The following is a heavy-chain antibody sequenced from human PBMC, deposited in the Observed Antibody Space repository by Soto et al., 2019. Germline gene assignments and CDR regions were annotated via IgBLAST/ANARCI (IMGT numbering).Heavy chain of an antibody. V-gene: IGHV3-23*01. CDR3: AKGNTYDNDWKIDALDV. CDR1: GYAFDSHA. Sequence: EVQLLESGGALVQPGESLRLSCAASGYAFDSHAINWVRQIPGKGLEWVSAINGRGDGTYYAGSAQGRFTISRDHSDNTVHLQMGSLRAEDTAMYFCAKGNTYDNDWKIDALDVWGRGTMVTVSS. D-gene: IGHD1-1*01. J-gene: IGHJ3*01. CDR2: INGRGDGT.